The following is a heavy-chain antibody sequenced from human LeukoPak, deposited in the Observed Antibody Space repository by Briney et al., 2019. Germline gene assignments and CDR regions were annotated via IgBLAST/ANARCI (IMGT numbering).Heavy chain of an antibody. D-gene: IGHD2-2*01. CDR3: AKELGTAVVGQRVEY. J-gene: IGHJ4*02. V-gene: IGHV3-30*02. CDR2: IQTDGSDK. Sequence: GGSLRLSCAGSGFTFSSFGMHWVRQAPGKGLEWVIFIQTDGSDKYYADSVKGRFTVSRDNSKNTLYLQMNSLRPEDTAVYYCAKELGTAVVGQRVEYWGQGTLVTVSS. CDR1: GFTFSSFG.